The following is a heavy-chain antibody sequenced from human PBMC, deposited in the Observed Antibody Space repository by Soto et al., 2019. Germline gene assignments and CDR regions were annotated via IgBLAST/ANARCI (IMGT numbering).Heavy chain of an antibody. V-gene: IGHV4-34*01. CDR3: ASGGQTIIPKD. D-gene: IGHD3-9*01. J-gene: IGHJ4*02. CDR2: INHSGST. Sequence: SETLSLTTAIDGVSFSGYCWSWIRQPPGKGLDWIGEINHSGSTNYNPSLKSRVTISVDTSKNQFSLKLSSVTAADTAVYYCASGGQTIIPKDWGQGTLVTVSS. CDR1: GVSFSGYC.